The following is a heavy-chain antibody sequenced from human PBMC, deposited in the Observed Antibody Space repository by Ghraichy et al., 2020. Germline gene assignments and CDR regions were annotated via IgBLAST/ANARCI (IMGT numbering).Heavy chain of an antibody. Sequence: GESLNISCVASGFSFVSYAMTWVRQVPGKGLEWVSAISGDGDTSDYADSVRGRFTISRDNSKKTLFLQMNSLRVDDSAIYYCARDRPYDFWGQGTLVTVSS. CDR2: ISGDGDTS. J-gene: IGHJ4*02. CDR3: ARDRPYDF. CDR1: GFSFVSYA. V-gene: IGHV3-23*01.